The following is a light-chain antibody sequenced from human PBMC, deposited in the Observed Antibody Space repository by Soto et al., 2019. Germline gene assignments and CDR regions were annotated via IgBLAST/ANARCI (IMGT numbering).Light chain of an antibody. CDR3: LQYIVYWT. CDR2: QAS. CDR1: QRLSIW. Sequence: TQMSISPSTLSATVGEGGTITCRASQRLSIWLAWYQRKPGRAPKLLIYQASTLASGVPSRFSGSGSGSEFTLTLCSLQPDDLATYYCLQYIVYWTFGHGGMVDVK. V-gene: IGKV1-5*03. J-gene: IGKJ1*01.